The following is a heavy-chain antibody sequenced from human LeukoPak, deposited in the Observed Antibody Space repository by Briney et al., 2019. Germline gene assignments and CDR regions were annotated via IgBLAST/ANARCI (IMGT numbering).Heavy chain of an antibody. V-gene: IGHV1-69*06. J-gene: IGHJ4*02. D-gene: IGHD5-18*01. Sequence: SVKVSCKTSGGTISTYAISWVRQAPGQGLEWMGRIIPIFDTANYAQKFQGGVTITADKSTSTTYMELSSLRSEDTAIYYCARDTDTTVVPYFEYWGQGTLVTVSS. CDR2: IIPIFDTA. CDR1: GGTISTYA. CDR3: ARDTDTTVVPYFEY.